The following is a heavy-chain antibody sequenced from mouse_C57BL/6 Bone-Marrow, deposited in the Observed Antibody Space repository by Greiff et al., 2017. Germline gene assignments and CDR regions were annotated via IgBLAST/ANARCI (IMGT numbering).Heavy chain of an antibody. V-gene: IGHV1-82*01. J-gene: IGHJ4*01. Sequence: QVQLKQSGPELVKPGASVKISCKASGYAFSSSWMNWVKQRPGKGLEWIGRIYPGDADTNYNGKFKGKATLTADKSSSTAYMQLSSLTSEDSAVYFCARTIYYSNLLYAMDYWGQGTSVTVSS. D-gene: IGHD2-5*01. CDR3: ARTIYYSNLLYAMDY. CDR2: IYPGDADT. CDR1: GYAFSSSW.